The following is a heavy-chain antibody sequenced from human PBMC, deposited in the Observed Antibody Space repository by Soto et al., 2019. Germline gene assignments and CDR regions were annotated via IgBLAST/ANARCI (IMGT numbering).Heavy chain of an antibody. CDR3: ARGGVVAGNINFDY. Sequence: ASVKVSCKASGYTFTNYAMHWVRQAPGQRLEWMGWINGGNGNTKYSPKFQNRVTITRDTSASTAYMELSSLRSEDTAVYYCARGGVVAGNINFDYWGQGTLVTISS. CDR1: GYTFTNYA. D-gene: IGHD6-19*01. V-gene: IGHV1-3*01. J-gene: IGHJ4*02. CDR2: INGGNGNT.